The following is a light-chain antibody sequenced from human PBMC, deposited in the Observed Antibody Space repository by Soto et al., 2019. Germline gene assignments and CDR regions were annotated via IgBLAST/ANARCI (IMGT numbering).Light chain of an antibody. Sequence: QSALTQPASVSGSPGQWITISCTGTSSDVGGYNYVSWYQQHPGKAPKLMIYDVSNRPSGVSNRFSGSKSGNTASLTISGLHAEDEADYYCSSYTSSSPVVFGGGTKLTVL. V-gene: IGLV2-14*01. CDR3: SSYTSSSPVV. CDR1: SSDVGGYNY. CDR2: DVS. J-gene: IGLJ2*01.